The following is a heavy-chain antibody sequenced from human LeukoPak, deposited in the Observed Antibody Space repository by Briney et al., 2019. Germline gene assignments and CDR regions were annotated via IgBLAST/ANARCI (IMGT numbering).Heavy chain of an antibody. J-gene: IGHJ5*02. CDR3: ARVAAAGRYNWFDP. Sequence: GGSLRLSCAGSGFTFSRDWMTWVRQGPGKGLEWVANINQDGSEKYYLDSVKGRFTISRDNAKNSLYLQMNSLRPEDTAVYYCARVAAAGRYNWFDPWGQGALVTVSS. CDR2: INQDGSEK. CDR1: GFTFSRDW. D-gene: IGHD6-13*01. V-gene: IGHV3-7*04.